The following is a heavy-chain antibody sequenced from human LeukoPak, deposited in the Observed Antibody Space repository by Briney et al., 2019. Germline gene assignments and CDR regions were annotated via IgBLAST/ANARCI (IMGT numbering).Heavy chain of an antibody. D-gene: IGHD2-21*01. Sequence: GASVKVSCKASGYKFTNFGIGWVRQAPGQGLEYVGWISPYNGNTHFAQKVQGRVTMTTDTSTTTAYMELRSLTSDDTAVYYCARGGVVPPAALNWFDPGGQGPLVTVSS. CDR3: ARGGVVPPAALNWFDP. CDR2: ISPYNGNT. J-gene: IGHJ5*02. CDR1: GYKFTNFG. V-gene: IGHV1-18*01.